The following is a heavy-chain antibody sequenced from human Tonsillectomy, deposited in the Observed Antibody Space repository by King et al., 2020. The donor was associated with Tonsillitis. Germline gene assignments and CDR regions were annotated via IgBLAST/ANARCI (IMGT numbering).Heavy chain of an antibody. V-gene: IGHV3-30*04. CDR1: GFTFSSYA. D-gene: IGHD4-17*01. CDR3: AGRDGALDYYYDAMAV. CDR2: ISYDGSNK. Sequence: VQLVESGGGVVQPGRSLRLSCAASGFTFSSYAMHWVRQAPGKGLEWVAAISYDGSNKYYADSVKGRFTISRDNSKNTLYLQMNSLRAEDTAVYYCAGRDGALDYYYDAMAVWGQGTTVTVSS. J-gene: IGHJ6*02.